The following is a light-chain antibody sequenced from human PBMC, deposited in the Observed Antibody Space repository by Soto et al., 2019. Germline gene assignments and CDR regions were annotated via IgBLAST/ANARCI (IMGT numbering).Light chain of an antibody. Sequence: DLVMTQTPLSLSVTPGQPASISCKSSQSLLHTDGKTHLFWYLQKPGQPPHLLIYEVSNRFSGVPDRVSGSGAGTDFTLKISHVEADDVGVYYCMQSIQLPITFGQGTRLEIK. V-gene: IGKV2D-29*01. CDR3: MQSIQLPIT. J-gene: IGKJ5*01. CDR2: EVS. CDR1: QSLLHTDGKTH.